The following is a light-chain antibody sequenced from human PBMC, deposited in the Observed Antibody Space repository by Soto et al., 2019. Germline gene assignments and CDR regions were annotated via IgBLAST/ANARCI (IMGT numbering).Light chain of an antibody. J-gene: IGKJ1*01. CDR3: QQYGDSPPT. V-gene: IGKV3-20*01. CDR1: QSVSSNS. CDR2: GTS. Sequence: EIVLTQSPGTLSLSPGESATLSCRASQSVSSNSLAWYRRNPGQPPSLLIYGTSTRATDIPRRFSGSGSGTDFTLTITRLEPEYFAVYFCQQYGDSPPTFGQGTKVEVK.